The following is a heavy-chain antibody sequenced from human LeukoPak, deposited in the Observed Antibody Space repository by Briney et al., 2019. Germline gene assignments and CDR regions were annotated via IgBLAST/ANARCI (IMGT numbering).Heavy chain of an antibody. D-gene: IGHD3-3*01. CDR3: AREVEHDFWSGYLNYYYGMHV. J-gene: IGHJ6*02. CDR1: GGSISSGSYY. Sequence: SQTLCLTCTVSGGSISSGSYYRSWIRQPAGKGLESIGRIYTSGSTNYNPSLKSRVTISVDTSKNQLSLKLSSVTAADTAVYYCAREVEHDFWSGYLNYYYGMHVWGQGTTVTVSS. CDR2: IYTSGST. V-gene: IGHV4-61*02.